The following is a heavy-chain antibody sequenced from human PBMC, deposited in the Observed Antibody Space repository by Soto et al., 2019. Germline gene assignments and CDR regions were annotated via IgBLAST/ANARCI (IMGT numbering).Heavy chain of an antibody. D-gene: IGHD3-10*01. CDR2: IYYSGLT. CDR3: ARGDAVLLWFGESAAHAFEI. J-gene: IGHJ3*02. V-gene: IGHV4-59*01. Sequence: SETLSLTCTVSGGSISSYYWSWIRRPPGKGLEWIGSIYYSGLTNYHPSLKSRVTISVDTAKNQFSLKLSSVTAADTAVYYCARGDAVLLWFGESAAHAFEIWGQGTMVTVSS. CDR1: GGSISSYY.